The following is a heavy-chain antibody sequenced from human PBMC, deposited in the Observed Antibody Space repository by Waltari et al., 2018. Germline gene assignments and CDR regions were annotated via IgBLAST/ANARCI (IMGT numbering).Heavy chain of an antibody. J-gene: IGHJ4*02. D-gene: IGHD3-16*01. V-gene: IGHV4-30-2*01. CDR2: IYHSGST. CDR1: GGSISSGGYS. Sequence: QLQLQESGSGLVKPSQTLSLTCAVSGGSISSGGYSWSWIRQPPGKGLEWIGYIYHSGSTDYNPSLKSRVTISVDRSKNQFSLKLSSVTAADTAVYYCARASDYDYVWGSRFDYWGQGTLVTVSS. CDR3: ARASDYDYVWGSRFDY.